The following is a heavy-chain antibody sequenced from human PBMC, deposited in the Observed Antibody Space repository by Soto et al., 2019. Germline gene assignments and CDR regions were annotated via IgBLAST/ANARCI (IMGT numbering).Heavy chain of an antibody. J-gene: IGHJ4*02. CDR2: ISGSGGST. D-gene: IGHD6-19*01. CDR3: AKGMDSSGWSTADY. V-gene: IGHV3-23*01. Sequence: GGSLRLSCAASGFTFSNYNMIWVRQAPGKGLEWVSAISGSGGSTYYADSVKGRFTISRDNSKNTLYLQMNSLRAEDTAVYYCAKGMDSSGWSTADYWGQGTLVTVSS. CDR1: GFTFSNYN.